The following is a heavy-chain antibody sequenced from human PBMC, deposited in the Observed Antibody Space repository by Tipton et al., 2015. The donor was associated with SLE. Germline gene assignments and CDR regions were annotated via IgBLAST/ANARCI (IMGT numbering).Heavy chain of an antibody. D-gene: IGHD4-17*01. CDR1: GGPFSGYY. CDR2: IYYSGDT. V-gene: IGHV4-34*01. Sequence: TLSLTCAVYGGPFSGYYWSWIRQPPGKALEWIGYIYYSGDTNYNPSLKSRVTFSVDTSKNQFSLNLNSVTAADTAVYYCARLPTGFPNWFDPWGQGTLVTVSS. CDR3: ARLPTGFPNWFDP. J-gene: IGHJ5*02.